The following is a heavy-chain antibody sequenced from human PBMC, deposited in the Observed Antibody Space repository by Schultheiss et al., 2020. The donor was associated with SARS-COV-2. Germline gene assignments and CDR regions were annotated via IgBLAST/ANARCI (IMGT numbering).Heavy chain of an antibody. D-gene: IGHD1-26*01. CDR3: ARLEEAGSYYWALYGMDV. V-gene: IGHV5-10-1*01. Sequence: GESLKISCKGSGYSVNTHWIAWVRQMPGKGLEWMGRIDPSDSYTNYSPSFQGHVTISADKSISTAYLQWSSLKASDTAMYYCARLEEAGSYYWALYGMDVWGQGTTVTVSS. CDR2: IDPSDSYT. J-gene: IGHJ6*02. CDR1: GYSVNTHW.